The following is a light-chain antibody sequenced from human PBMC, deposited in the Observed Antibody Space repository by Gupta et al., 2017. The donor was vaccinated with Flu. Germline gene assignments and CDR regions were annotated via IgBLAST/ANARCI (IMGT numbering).Light chain of an antibody. J-gene: IGLJ3*02. CDR2: EVS. CDR3: SSYTSSSTQV. V-gene: IGLV2-14*01. CDR1: SSDVGGYNY. Sequence: QSALTQPASVSGSPGQSITISCTGTSSDVGGYNYVSWYQQHPGKAPNLMIYEVSSRPSGVSNRFSGSKSGNTASLTISGLQDEEEADYYCSSYTSSSTQVFGGGTKLTVL.